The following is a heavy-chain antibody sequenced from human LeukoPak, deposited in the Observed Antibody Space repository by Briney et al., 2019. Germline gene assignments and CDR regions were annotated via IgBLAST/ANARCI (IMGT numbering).Heavy chain of an antibody. CDR2: IYTSGST. CDR1: GGSISSGSYY. V-gene: IGHV4-61*02. Sequence: SETLSLTCTVSGGSISSGSYYWSWIRQPAGKGLEWIGRIYTSGSTNYNPSLMSRVTISVDTSKNQFSLKLSSVTAADTAVYYCARWSGSYWGNYFDYWGQGTLVTVSS. J-gene: IGHJ4*02. CDR3: ARWSGSYWGNYFDY. D-gene: IGHD1-26*01.